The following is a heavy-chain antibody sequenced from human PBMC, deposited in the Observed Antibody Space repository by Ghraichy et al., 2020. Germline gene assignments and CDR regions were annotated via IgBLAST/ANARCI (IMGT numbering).Heavy chain of an antibody. J-gene: IGHJ4*02. V-gene: IGHV3-23*01. D-gene: IGHD1-26*01. CDR1: GFKFRNYA. CDR2: ISGSGGST. Sequence: GGSLRLSCAASGFKFRNYAMSWVRQAPGKGLEWVSGISGSGGSTSYADSVKGRFTISRDNFKNTLFLQMNNLRAEDTAVYYCAKDTWELIRKRYFDDWGQGALVTVSS. CDR3: AKDTWELIRKRYFDD.